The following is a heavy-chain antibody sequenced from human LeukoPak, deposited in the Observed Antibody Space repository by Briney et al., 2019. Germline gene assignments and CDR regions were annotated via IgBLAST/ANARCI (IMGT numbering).Heavy chain of an antibody. CDR2: IQEDGSEK. D-gene: IGHD3/OR15-3a*01. V-gene: IGHV3-7*01. Sequence: GGSLRLSCAASGFTFSSYWMTWVRQAPGKGLEWVVNIQEDGSEKYYVDSVKGRFTISRDNAKYSVYLQMDCLRAEDTAVYYCARGGPKGAFDIWGQGTMVTVSS. J-gene: IGHJ3*02. CDR1: GFTFSSYW. CDR3: ARGGPKGAFDI.